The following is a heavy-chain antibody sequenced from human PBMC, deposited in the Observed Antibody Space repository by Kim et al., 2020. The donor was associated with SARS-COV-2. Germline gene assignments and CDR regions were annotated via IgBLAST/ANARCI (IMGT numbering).Heavy chain of an antibody. CDR2: VYYSGST. D-gene: IGHD5-12*01. J-gene: IGHJ4*02. V-gene: IGHV4-31*03. CDR1: AGSTSSRGYY. CDR3: ARDRDGYNRYFDY. Sequence: SETLSLTCTVSAGSTSSRGYYFNWIRQHPGKGLEWIGYVYYSGSTYYSPSLKSRVTISLDTSKNQFSLRLSSVTAADTAVYYCARDRDGYNRYFDYWGQGTLVTVSS.